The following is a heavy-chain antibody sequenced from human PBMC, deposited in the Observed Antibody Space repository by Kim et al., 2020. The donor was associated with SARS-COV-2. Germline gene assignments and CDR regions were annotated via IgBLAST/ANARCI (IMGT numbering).Heavy chain of an antibody. CDR3: AREGRDNTANFDY. D-gene: IGHD5-18*01. J-gene: IGHJ4*02. V-gene: IGHV1-46*01. Sequence: YARKYQGGVTMTRDTSTSTVYRELSSLRSEDTAVYYCAREGRDNTANFDYWGQGTLVTVSS.